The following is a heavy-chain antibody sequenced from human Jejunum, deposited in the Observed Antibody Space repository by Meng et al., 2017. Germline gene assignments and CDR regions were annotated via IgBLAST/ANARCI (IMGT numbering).Heavy chain of an antibody. J-gene: IGHJ4*02. Sequence: QVQLVESGGGVVQPGRSLRRSCAASGFTFSSYGMHWVRQAPGRGLEWVAVISYDGSNKYYADSVKGRFTISRDNAKNTLYLQMNSLRPEDTAVYYCAKVHCSSTACYLLGYFDYWGQGTLVTVSS. V-gene: IGHV3-30*18. CDR2: ISYDGSNK. CDR1: GFTFSSYG. CDR3: AKVHCSSTACYLLGYFDY. D-gene: IGHD2-2*01.